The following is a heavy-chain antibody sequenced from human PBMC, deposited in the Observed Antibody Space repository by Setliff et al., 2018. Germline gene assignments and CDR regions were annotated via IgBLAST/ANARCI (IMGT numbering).Heavy chain of an antibody. J-gene: IGHJ6*03. CDR3: ARASRFGTTVYRGYYYMDV. V-gene: IGHV7-4-1*02. CDR2: INTNTGNP. CDR1: GYTFRSYT. Sequence: ASVKVSCKAPGYTFRSYTMNWVRQAPGQGLEWMGWINTNTGNPSYAQGFTGRFVFSLDTSVSTAYLQISSLKAEDTAVYYCARASRFGTTVYRGYYYMDVWGKGTTVTVSS. D-gene: IGHD4-4*01.